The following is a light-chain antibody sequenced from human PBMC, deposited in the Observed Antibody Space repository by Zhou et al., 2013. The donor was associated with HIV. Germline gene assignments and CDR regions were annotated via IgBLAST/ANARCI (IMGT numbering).Light chain of an antibody. CDR1: QGISSY. V-gene: IGKV1-8*01. Sequence: AIRMTQSPSSLSASTGDRVTITCRASQGISSYLAWYQQKPGKAPKLLIYAASTLQSGVPSRFSGSGSGTEFTLTISSLQPEDFATYYCQQYDNLATWTFGQGTKVEI. CDR2: AAS. CDR3: QQYDNLATWT. J-gene: IGKJ1*01.